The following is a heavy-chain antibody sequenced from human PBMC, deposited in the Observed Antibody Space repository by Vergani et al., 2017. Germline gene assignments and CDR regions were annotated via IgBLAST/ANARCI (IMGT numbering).Heavy chain of an antibody. CDR2: IWYDGSNK. CDR3: ARGSGHIVVVTPFDY. J-gene: IGHJ4*02. D-gene: IGHD2-21*02. V-gene: IGHV3-33*01. CDR1: GFTFSSYG. Sequence: VQLLESGGGLVQPGGSLRLSCAASGFTFSSYGMHWVRQAPGKGLEWVAVIWYDGSNKYYADSVKGRFTISRDNSKNTLYLQMNSLRAEDTAVYYCARGSGHIVVVTPFDYWGQGTLVTVSS.